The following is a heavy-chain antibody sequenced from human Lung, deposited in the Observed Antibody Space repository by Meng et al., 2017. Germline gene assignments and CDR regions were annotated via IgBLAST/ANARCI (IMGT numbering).Heavy chain of an antibody. J-gene: IGHJ4*02. CDR1: GGTFSSSA. D-gene: IGHD3-22*01. CDR3: ARALGLTTMMTY. Sequence: QVHLVLSGAEVKKPGSSVKVSCKASGGTFSSSAISWVRQAPGQGLEWMGGIIPLFDTTHYAQNFQGRVSITADESTRTAYMELSSLRSEDTAVYYCARALGLTTMMTYWGQGTLVTVFS. V-gene: IGHV1-69*01. CDR2: IIPLFDTT.